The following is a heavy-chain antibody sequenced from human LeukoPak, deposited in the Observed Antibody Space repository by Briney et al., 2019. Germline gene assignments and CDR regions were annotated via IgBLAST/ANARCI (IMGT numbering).Heavy chain of an antibody. J-gene: IGHJ3*02. CDR2: INPNSGGT. CDR1: EYTFTGYY. Sequence: ASVKVSCKASEYTFTGYYMHWVRQAPGQGLEWMGWINPNSGGTNYAQKFQGWVTMTRDTSISTAYMELSRLRSDDTAVYYCARGGITMVRGVNNDAFDIWGQGTMVTVSS. D-gene: IGHD3-10*01. CDR3: ARGGITMVRGVNNDAFDI. V-gene: IGHV1-2*04.